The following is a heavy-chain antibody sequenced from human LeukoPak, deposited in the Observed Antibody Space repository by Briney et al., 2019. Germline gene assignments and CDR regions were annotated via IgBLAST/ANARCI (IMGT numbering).Heavy chain of an antibody. V-gene: IGHV4-34*01. CDR3: ARGRTYYYGSGSYSLHYYFDY. J-gene: IGHJ4*02. CDR1: GGSFSGYY. CDR2: INHSGST. D-gene: IGHD3-10*01. Sequence: PSETLSLTCAVYGGSFSGYYWSWIRQPPGKGLEWIGEINHSGSTNYNPSLKSRVTISVDTSTSQFSLKLSSVTAADTAVYYCARGRTYYYGSGSYSLHYYFDYWGQGTLVTVSS.